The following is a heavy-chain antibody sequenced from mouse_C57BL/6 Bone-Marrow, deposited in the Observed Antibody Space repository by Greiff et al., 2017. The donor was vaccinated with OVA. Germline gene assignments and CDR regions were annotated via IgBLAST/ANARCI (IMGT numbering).Heavy chain of an antibody. CDR3: ARGFITTVVVDY. Sequence: QVHVKQSGAELARPGASVKLSCKASGCTFTSYGISWVKQRTGQGLEWIGEIYPRSGNTYYNEKLKGKATLTADKSSSTAYMELRSLTSEDSAVYFCARGFITTVVVDYWGQGTTLTVSS. CDR2: IYPRSGNT. J-gene: IGHJ2*01. D-gene: IGHD1-1*01. V-gene: IGHV1-81*01. CDR1: GCTFTSYG.